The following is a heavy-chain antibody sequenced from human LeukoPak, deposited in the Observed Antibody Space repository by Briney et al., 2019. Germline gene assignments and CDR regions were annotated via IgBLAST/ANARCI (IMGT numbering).Heavy chain of an antibody. CDR3: VRAVGAAGSY. D-gene: IGHD6-13*01. CDR1: GFTFSHFW. CDR2: IKKTGSET. Sequence: GGSLRLSCAASGFTFSHFWMSWVRQAPGKGLEWVAYIKKTGSETYYVDSVKGRFTISRDNAKNSLYLQMNSLRAEDTAVYYCVRAVGAAGSYWGQGALVTVSS. J-gene: IGHJ4*02. V-gene: IGHV3-7*01.